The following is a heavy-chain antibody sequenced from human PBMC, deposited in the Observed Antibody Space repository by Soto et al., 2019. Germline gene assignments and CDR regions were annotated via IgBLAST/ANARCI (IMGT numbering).Heavy chain of an antibody. J-gene: IGHJ6*02. CDR1: GFTFSSYA. Sequence: HPGGSLRLSCAASGFTFSSYAMHWVRQAPGKGLEWVAVISYDGSNKYYADSVKGRFTISRDNSKNTLYLQMNSLRAEDTAVYYCARDHPTPLSGWPTYYYYYGMDVWGQGTTVTVPS. V-gene: IGHV3-30-3*01. CDR2: ISYDGSNK. CDR3: ARDHPTPLSGWPTYYYYYGMDV. D-gene: IGHD6-19*01.